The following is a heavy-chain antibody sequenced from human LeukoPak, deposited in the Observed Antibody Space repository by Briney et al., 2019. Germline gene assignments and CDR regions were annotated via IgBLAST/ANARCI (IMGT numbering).Heavy chain of an antibody. V-gene: IGHV3-64*01. CDR3: ARENSSSWYNWFDP. J-gene: IGHJ5*02. CDR1: GFTFSSYA. CDR2: ISSNGGST. D-gene: IGHD6-13*01. Sequence: GGSLRLSCAASGFTFSSYAMHWVRQAPGEGLEYVSAISSNGGSTYYANSVKGRFTISRDNSKNTLYLQMGSLRAEDMAVYYCARENSSSWYNWFDPWGQGTLVTVSS.